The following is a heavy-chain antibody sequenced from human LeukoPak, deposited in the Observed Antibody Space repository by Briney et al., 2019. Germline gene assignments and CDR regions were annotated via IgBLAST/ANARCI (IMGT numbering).Heavy chain of an antibody. D-gene: IGHD3-22*01. CDR1: GGSISSGDYS. CDR3: ARGISYYDSSGIDY. CDR2: IYHSGST. V-gene: IGHV4-30-2*01. J-gene: IGHJ4*02. Sequence: SETLSLTCAVSGGSISSGDYSWSWIRQPPGKGLEWIGYIYHSGSTYYDPSLKSRVTISVDRSKNQFSLKLSSVTAADTAVYYCARGISYYDSSGIDYWGQGTLVTVSS.